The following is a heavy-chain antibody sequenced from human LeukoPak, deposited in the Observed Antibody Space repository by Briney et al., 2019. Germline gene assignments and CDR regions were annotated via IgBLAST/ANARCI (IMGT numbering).Heavy chain of an antibody. D-gene: IGHD2-2*01. J-gene: IGHJ4*02. CDR1: GFTFSSYA. Sequence: PGGSLRLSCAASGFTFSSYAMSWVRQAAGKGLEWVSVISGSDGNTYYADSVKGRFTISRDNSKNTLYLQMSSLETEDTAVYYCAKGHCSSTTCSLGYWGQGFLVTVSS. CDR3: AKGHCSSTTCSLGY. V-gene: IGHV3-23*01. CDR2: ISGSDGNT.